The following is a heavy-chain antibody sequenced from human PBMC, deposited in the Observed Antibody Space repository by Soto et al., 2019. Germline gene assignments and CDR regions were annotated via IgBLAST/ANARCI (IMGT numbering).Heavy chain of an antibody. D-gene: IGHD2-15*01. CDR2: XXYDGSNK. J-gene: IGHJ4*02. CDR3: ARWGCSGSNCNLNQRSFDL. Sequence: QVQLVESGGGVVQPGRSLRLSCAASGFIFNEYGMHWVRQAPGKGLXXXXXXXYDGSNKYYADSVKGRFTFSRDNSKNTMSLQMNSLRVEDTAVYYCARWGCSGSNCNLNQRSFDLWGQGTLVTVSS. V-gene: IGHV3-33*03. CDR1: GFIFNEYG.